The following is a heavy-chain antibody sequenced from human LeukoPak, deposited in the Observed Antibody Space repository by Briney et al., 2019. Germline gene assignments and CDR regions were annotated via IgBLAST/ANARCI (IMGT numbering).Heavy chain of an antibody. CDR3: AGRTTVTHYYYYMDV. CDR1: GGTFSSYA. J-gene: IGHJ6*03. CDR2: IIPIFGTA. D-gene: IGHD4-17*01. Sequence: ASVKVSCKASGGTFSSYAISWVRQAPGQGLEWMGGIIPIFGTAHYAQKFQGRVTITADESTSTAYMELSSLRSEDTAVYYCAGRTTVTHYYYYMDVWGKGTTVTVSS. V-gene: IGHV1-69*13.